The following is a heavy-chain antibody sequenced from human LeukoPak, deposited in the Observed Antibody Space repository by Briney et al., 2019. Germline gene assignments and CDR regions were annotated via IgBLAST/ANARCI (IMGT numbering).Heavy chain of an antibody. CDR2: IYYSGST. J-gene: IGHJ5*02. V-gene: IGHV4-61*01. CDR1: GGSISSSSYY. D-gene: IGHD5/OR15-5a*01. CDR3: ARTLVSTGGMA. Sequence: SETLSLTCTVSGGSISSSSYYWSWIRQPPGKGLEWIGYIYYSGSTNYNPSLKSRVTISVDTSKNQFSLKLSSVTAADTAVYYCARTLVSTGGMAWGQGTLVTVSS.